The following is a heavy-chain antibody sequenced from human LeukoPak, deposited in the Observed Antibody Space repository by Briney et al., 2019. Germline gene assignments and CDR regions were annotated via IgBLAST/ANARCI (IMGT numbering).Heavy chain of an antibody. CDR2: IYYSGST. CDR3: ARHGSGWYGVPFGMDV. CDR1: GGSISSYY. Sequence: SETLSLTCTVSGGSISSYYWSWIRQPPGKGLEWIGYIYYSGSTNYNPSLKSRVTISVDTSKNQFSLKLSSVTAADTAVYYCARHGSGWYGVPFGMDVWGQGTTVTVSS. J-gene: IGHJ6*02. V-gene: IGHV4-59*08. D-gene: IGHD6-19*01.